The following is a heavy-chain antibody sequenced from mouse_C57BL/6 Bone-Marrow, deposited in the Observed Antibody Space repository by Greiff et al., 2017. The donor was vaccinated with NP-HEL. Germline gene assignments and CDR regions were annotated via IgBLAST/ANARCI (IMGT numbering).Heavy chain of an antibody. Sequence: DVMLVESGGGLVKPGGSLKLSCAASGFTFSSYTMSWVRQTPEKRLEWVATISGGGGNTYYPDSVKGRFTISRDNAKNTLYLQMSSLRSEDTALYYCARLVTTVPAREYWGQGTLVTVSA. D-gene: IGHD1-1*01. V-gene: IGHV5-9*01. J-gene: IGHJ3*01. CDR3: ARLVTTVPAREY. CDR1: GFTFSSYT. CDR2: ISGGGGNT.